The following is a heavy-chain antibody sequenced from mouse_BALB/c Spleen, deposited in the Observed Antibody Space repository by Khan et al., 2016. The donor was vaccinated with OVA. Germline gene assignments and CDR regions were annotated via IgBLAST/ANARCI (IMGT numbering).Heavy chain of an antibody. J-gene: IGHJ4*01. V-gene: IGHV1-9*01. CDR1: GYTVSSYW. CDR3: ERRFTGEAMDF. Sequence: QVQLKQSGAELMKPGASVKISCKATGYTVSSYWIEWIKQRPGHGLEWIGEILPGSGSSKYNEKFKGKATFTEDTSSNTAYMQLSSLTSEDSAVYYCERRFTGEAMDFWGQGTSVTVS. CDR2: ILPGSGSS.